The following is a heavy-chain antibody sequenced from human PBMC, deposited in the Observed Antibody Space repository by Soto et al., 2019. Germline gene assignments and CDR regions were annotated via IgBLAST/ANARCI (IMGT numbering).Heavy chain of an antibody. CDR3: AKASNMVRRLYYYYGMDV. J-gene: IGHJ6*02. V-gene: IGHV3-23*01. Sequence: GGSLRLSCAASGFTFSSYAMSWVRQAPGKGLEWVSAISGSGGSTYYADSVKGRFTISRDNSKNTLYLQMNSLRAEDTAVYYCAKASNMVRRLYYYYGMDVWGQGTTVTVSS. CDR2: ISGSGGST. D-gene: IGHD3-10*01. CDR1: GFTFSSYA.